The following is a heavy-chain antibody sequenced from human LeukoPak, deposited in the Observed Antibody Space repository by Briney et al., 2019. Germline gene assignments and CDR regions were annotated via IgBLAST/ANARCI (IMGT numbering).Heavy chain of an antibody. J-gene: IGHJ4*02. CDR1: GFTFSSYG. CDR3: ARGIYYYDSSGYYPFDY. Sequence: GGSLRLSCAASGFTFSSYGMHWVRQAPGKGLEWVAVIWYDGSNKHYADSVKGRYTISRDNSKNTLYLQMNGLRAEDTAVYYCARGIYYYDSSGYYPFDYWGQGTLVTVSS. D-gene: IGHD3-22*01. V-gene: IGHV3-33*01. CDR2: IWYDGSNK.